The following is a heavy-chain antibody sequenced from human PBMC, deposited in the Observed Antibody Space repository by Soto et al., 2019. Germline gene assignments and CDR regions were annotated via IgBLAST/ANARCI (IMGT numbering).Heavy chain of an antibody. D-gene: IGHD3-10*01. J-gene: IGHJ6*02. V-gene: IGHV3-30*18. CDR3: AKQALSSGSYYSVGYYYYGMDV. CDR1: GFTFSSYG. Sequence: PGGSLRLSCAASGFTFSSYGMHWVRQAPGKGLGWVAVISYDGSNKYYADSVKGRFTISRDNSKNTLYLQMNSLRAEDTAVYYCAKQALSSGSYYSVGYYYYGMDVWGQGTTVTVSS. CDR2: ISYDGSNK.